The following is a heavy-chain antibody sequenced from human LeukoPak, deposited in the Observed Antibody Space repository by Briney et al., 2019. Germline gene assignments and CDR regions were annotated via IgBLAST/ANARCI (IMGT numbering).Heavy chain of an antibody. Sequence: GGSLRLSCAASEFSVGSNYMTWVRQAPGKGLEWVSLIYSGGSTYYADSVKGRFTISRDNSKNTLYLQMNSLRAEDTAVYYCAKDLMIVATDGSFDYWGQGTLVTVSS. CDR1: EFSVGSNY. J-gene: IGHJ4*02. V-gene: IGHV3-53*01. CDR3: AKDLMIVATDGSFDY. D-gene: IGHD5-12*01. CDR2: IYSGGST.